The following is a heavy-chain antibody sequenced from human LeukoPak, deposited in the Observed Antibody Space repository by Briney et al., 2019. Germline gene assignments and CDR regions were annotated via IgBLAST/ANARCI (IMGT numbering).Heavy chain of an antibody. CDR2: IGIDSGKT. V-gene: IGHV3-48*01. D-gene: IGHD1-1*01. J-gene: IGHJ4*02. Sequence: GGSLRLSCTASGFPFIEYSMNWVRQVPGKGLEWIAYIGIDSGKTRYADSVRGRFTISADKTRNSLYLQMNSLRVEDTAVCFCARDHNYAFDNWGQGTLVSVAS. CDR3: ARDHNYAFDN. CDR1: GFPFIEYS.